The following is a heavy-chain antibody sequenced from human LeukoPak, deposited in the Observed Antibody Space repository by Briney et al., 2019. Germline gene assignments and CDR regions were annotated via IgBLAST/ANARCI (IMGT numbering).Heavy chain of an antibody. CDR3: AGDFWSGYRYYYYYMDV. CDR1: GGTFSSYA. D-gene: IGHD3-3*01. Sequence: GASVKVSCKASGGTFSSYAISWVRQAPGQGLEWMGGIIPIFGTANDAHKFQGRVTITADGSTSTAYMWLSSLRAEDTAVYYCAGDFWSGYRYYYYYMDVWGKGTTVTVSS. J-gene: IGHJ6*03. CDR2: IIPIFGTA. V-gene: IGHV1-69*13.